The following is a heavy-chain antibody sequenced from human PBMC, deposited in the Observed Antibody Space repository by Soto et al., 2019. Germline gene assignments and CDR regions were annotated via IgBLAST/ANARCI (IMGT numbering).Heavy chain of an antibody. CDR2: FDPEDGET. V-gene: IGHV1-24*01. J-gene: IGHJ4*01. D-gene: IGHD2-21*02. CDR1: LYPHTELS. CDR3: ATDPSLGAYWGGDCYSFDY. Sequence: ASVKVSCKVSLYPHTELSMHWVRQAPGKGHEWMGGFDPEDGETIYAQKFQGRVTMTEDTSTDTAYMELSSLRSEDTALYYCATDPSLGAYWGGDCYSFDYWG.